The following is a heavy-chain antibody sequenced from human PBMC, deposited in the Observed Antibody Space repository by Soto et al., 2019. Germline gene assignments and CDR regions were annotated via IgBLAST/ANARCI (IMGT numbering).Heavy chain of an antibody. CDR2: INPSGTT. D-gene: IGHD4-17*01. J-gene: IGHJ4*02. CDR3: ARGRDGGAAI. V-gene: IGHV4-34*01. CDR1: GGSFSGYY. Sequence: QVQLQQWGAGLLKPSETLSLTCAVYGGSFSGYYWSWIRQPPGKGLEWIGEINPSGTTNYTPSLKSRVTMSGDTPKNQFSLKMTSVTAADTAVYYSARGRDGGAAIWGQGTLVTVSS.